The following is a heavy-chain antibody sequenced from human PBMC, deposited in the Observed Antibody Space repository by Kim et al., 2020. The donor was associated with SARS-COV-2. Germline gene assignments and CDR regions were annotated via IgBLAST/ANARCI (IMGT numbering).Heavy chain of an antibody. Sequence: GGSLRLSCAASGFTFSSYGMHWVRQAPGKGLEWVAVISYDGSNKYYADSVKGRFTISRDNSKNTLYLQMNSLRAEDTAVYYCAKDLSIYSGYAYPAYYYYGMDVWGQGTTVTVSS. CDR3: AKDLSIYSGYAYPAYYYYGMDV. CDR1: GFTFSSYG. J-gene: IGHJ6*02. V-gene: IGHV3-30*18. CDR2: ISYDGSNK. D-gene: IGHD5-12*01.